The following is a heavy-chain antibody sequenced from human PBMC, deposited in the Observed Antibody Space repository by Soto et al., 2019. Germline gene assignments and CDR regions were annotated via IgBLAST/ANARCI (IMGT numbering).Heavy chain of an antibody. D-gene: IGHD3-3*01. CDR3: ARVGYYDFWSGYYNLGFDY. CDR2: MNPNSGNT. J-gene: IGHJ4*01. CDR1: GYTFTSYD. Sequence: QVQLVQSGAEVKKPGASVKVSCKASGYTFTSYDINWVRQATGQGLEWMGWMNPNSGNTGYAQKFQGRVTMTRNTSISTAYMELSSLRSEDTAVYYCARVGYYDFWSGYYNLGFDYWGQGTLVTVSP. V-gene: IGHV1-8*01.